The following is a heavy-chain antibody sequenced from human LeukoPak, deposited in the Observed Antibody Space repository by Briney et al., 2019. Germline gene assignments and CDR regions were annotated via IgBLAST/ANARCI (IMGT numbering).Heavy chain of an antibody. CDR1: GYTFPSYF. V-gene: IGHV1-46*01. CDR2: INPTGGST. Sequence: GASVKVSCKASGYTFPSYFMHWLRQAPGQGLGWMGIINPTGGSTTYAQKFQGRVTMTRDTSTSTVYMELSSLRSDDTAVYYCARTAARRFDYWGQGTLVTVSS. CDR3: ARTAARRFDY. D-gene: IGHD6-6*01. J-gene: IGHJ4*02.